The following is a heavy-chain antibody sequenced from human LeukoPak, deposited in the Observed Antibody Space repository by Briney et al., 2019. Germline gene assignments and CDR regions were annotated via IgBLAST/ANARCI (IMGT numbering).Heavy chain of an antibody. Sequence: GGSLRLSCAASRFTFSDYYMSWIRQAPGKGLEWVSYISSSGSTIYYADSVKGRFTISRDNAKNSLYLQMNSLRAEDTAVYYCAREEYSSSSDYWGQGTLVTVSS. J-gene: IGHJ4*02. V-gene: IGHV3-11*01. CDR3: AREEYSSSSDY. CDR2: ISSSGSTI. D-gene: IGHD6-13*01. CDR1: RFTFSDYY.